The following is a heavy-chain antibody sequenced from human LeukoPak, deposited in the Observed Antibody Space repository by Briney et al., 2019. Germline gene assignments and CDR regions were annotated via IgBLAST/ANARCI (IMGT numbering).Heavy chain of an antibody. CDR1: GFTFSSYG. Sequence: GGSLRLSCAASGFTFSSYGMHWVRQAAGKGLEWVSSISGSGGSTYHADSVKGRFTIYRDNSKKTLYLQMNSLRAEDTAVYYCAKGVNHYDTSGYYPYYFDYWGQGTLVTVSS. D-gene: IGHD3-22*01. J-gene: IGHJ4*02. V-gene: IGHV3-23*01. CDR2: ISGSGGST. CDR3: AKGVNHYDTSGYYPYYFDY.